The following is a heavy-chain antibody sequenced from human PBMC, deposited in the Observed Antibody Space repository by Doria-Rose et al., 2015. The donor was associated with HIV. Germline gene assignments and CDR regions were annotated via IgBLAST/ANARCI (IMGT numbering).Heavy chain of an antibody. D-gene: IGHD1-1*01. V-gene: IGHV3-21*01. CDR2: ISLTSNYI. J-gene: IGHJ5*02. CDR1: S. Sequence: SMNWVRQAPGKGLEWVSSISLTSNYIYYADSVKGRFTISRDNAKNSLHLQMNNLRAEDTAVYYCARRASSNWRPFAPWGQGTLVTVSS. CDR3: ARRASSNWRPFAP.